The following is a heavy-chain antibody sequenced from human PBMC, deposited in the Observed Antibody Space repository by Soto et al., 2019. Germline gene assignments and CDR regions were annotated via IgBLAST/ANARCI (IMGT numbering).Heavy chain of an antibody. CDR3: APHTLDTGMPSGD. Sequence: ASVKVSCKASGYTFTSYGISWVRQAPGQGLEWMGWISAYNGNTNYAQKLQGRVTLTTDTSTSTAYMELRSLRSDDTAVYYCAPHTLDTGMPSGDWGQGSLVTVSS. CDR1: GYTFTSYG. D-gene: IGHD5-18*01. CDR2: ISAYNGNT. V-gene: IGHV1-18*01. J-gene: IGHJ4*02.